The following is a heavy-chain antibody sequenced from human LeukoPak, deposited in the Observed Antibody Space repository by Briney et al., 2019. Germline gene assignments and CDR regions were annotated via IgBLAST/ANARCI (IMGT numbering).Heavy chain of an antibody. CDR3: AKEDVAQIHN. J-gene: IGHJ4*02. Sequence: GGSLRLSCAGSGFTFSSHVMNWVRQAPGKGLEWVSGISGNADRTYNADSVKGRFTISRDNSRATLYLQMNSLRAEDTAVYYCAKEDVAQIHNWGQGTLVTVSS. V-gene: IGHV3-23*01. CDR1: GFTFSSHV. CDR2: ISGNADRT. D-gene: IGHD5-24*01.